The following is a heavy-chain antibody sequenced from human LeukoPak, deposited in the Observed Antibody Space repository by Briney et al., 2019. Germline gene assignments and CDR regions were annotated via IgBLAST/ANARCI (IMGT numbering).Heavy chain of an antibody. CDR2: ISGSGGST. CDR1: GFIFSNYA. J-gene: IGHJ4*02. Sequence: GGSLRLSCATSGFIFSNYAVNWVRQAPGKGLEWVSIISGSGGSTYYADSVKGRFTISRDNSKNTLYLQMNSLRAEDTAVYYCAKDIVRNIVVVPAAMPTYFDYWGQGTLVTVSS. V-gene: IGHV3-23*01. CDR3: AKDIVRNIVVVPAAMPTYFDY. D-gene: IGHD2-2*01.